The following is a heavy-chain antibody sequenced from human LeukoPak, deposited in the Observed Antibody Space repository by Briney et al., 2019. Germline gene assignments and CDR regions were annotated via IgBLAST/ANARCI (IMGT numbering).Heavy chain of an antibody. V-gene: IGHV3-66*01. CDR3: ARENRYYFDY. D-gene: IGHD2/OR15-2a*01. CDR2: IYSGGST. Sequence: GGSLRLSCAASGFTDSSNYMSRVRQAPGKGLEWVAVIYSGGSTYYADSVKGRFTISRDNSKNTLYLQMNSLRAEDTAVYYCARENRYYFDYWGQGTLVTVSS. CDR1: GFTDSSNY. J-gene: IGHJ4*02.